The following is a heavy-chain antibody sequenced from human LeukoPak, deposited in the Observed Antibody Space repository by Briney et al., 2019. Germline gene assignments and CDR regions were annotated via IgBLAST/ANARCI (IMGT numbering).Heavy chain of an antibody. CDR1: GFTFSNYA. D-gene: IGHD4/OR15-4a*01. CDR3: VKDLDGAGYFDAFDI. V-gene: IGHV3-23*01. Sequence: GGSLRLSCAASGFTFSNYAMNWVRPAPGKGLQWVSGYSGRRSPTYYADSVQGRFIISRDDSKKMLYLQMNSLRVDDTAIYYCVKDLDGAGYFDAFDIWGQGTIVTVSS. J-gene: IGHJ3*02. CDR2: YSGRRSPT.